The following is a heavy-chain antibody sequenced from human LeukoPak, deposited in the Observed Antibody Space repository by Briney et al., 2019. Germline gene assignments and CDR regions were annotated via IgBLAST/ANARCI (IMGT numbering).Heavy chain of an antibody. Sequence: SETLSLTCTVSGYSISSGYYWGWIRQPPGKGLEWIGSIHHSGSTNYNPSLKSRVTISLDTSKNQFSLKLSSVTAADTAVYYCARVGITMIVVVSPNDAFDIWGQGTMVTVSS. D-gene: IGHD3-22*01. CDR2: IHHSGST. J-gene: IGHJ3*02. CDR1: GYSISSGYY. CDR3: ARVGITMIVVVSPNDAFDI. V-gene: IGHV4-38-2*02.